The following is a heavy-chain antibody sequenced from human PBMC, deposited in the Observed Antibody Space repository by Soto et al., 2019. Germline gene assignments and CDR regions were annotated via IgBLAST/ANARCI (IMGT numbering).Heavy chain of an antibody. Sequence: SETLSLTCTVSGGSVSSGSYYWSWIRQPPGKGLEWIGYIYYSGSTNYNPSLKSRVTISVDTSKNQFSLKLSSVTAADTAVYYCARDLTGTYYYYYGMDVWGQGTTVTVSS. CDR3: ARDLTGTYYYYYGMDV. CDR2: IYYSGST. V-gene: IGHV4-61*01. D-gene: IGHD3-9*01. CDR1: GGSVSSGSYY. J-gene: IGHJ6*02.